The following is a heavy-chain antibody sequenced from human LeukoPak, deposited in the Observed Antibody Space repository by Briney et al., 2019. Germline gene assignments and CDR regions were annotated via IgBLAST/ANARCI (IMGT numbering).Heavy chain of an antibody. CDR1: GFTFSNAW. J-gene: IGHJ6*04. V-gene: IGHV3-49*04. D-gene: IGHD2-2*01. Sequence: GGSLRLSCAASGFTFSNAWMSWVRQAPGKGLEWVGFIRSKAYGGTTEYAASVKGRFTISRDDSKSIAYLQMNSLKTEDTAVYYCTRVEGDIVVVPADVWGKGTTVTVSS. CDR2: IRSKAYGGTT. CDR3: TRVEGDIVVVPADV.